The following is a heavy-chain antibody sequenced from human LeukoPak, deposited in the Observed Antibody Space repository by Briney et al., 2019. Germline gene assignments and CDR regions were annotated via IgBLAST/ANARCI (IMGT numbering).Heavy chain of an antibody. CDR2: IRYDGNNE. CDR1: GFSFNSYG. Sequence: PGGSLRLSCAASGFSFNSYGFHWFRQAPGKGLEWVAYIRYDGNNEDYADSVKGRFTISRDNSKNMVFLQMNRLRLEDTAVFYCARDQGWVPTAFEFWGQGILVTVSS. D-gene: IGHD4/OR15-4a*01. J-gene: IGHJ4*02. CDR3: ARDQGWVPTAFEF. V-gene: IGHV3-30*02.